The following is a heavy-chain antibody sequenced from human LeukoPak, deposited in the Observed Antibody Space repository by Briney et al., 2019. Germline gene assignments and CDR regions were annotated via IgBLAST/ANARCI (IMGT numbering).Heavy chain of an antibody. J-gene: IGHJ4*02. CDR2: ISSSSSYI. D-gene: IGHD2-15*01. CDR3: ARDSYCSGGSCYGDFDY. V-gene: IGHV3-21*01. CDR1: GFTFSSYS. Sequence: PGVSLRLSCAASGFTFSSYSMNCVRQAPRKGLEWVSSISSSSSYIYYADSVKGRFTISRDNAKNSLYLQMNSLRAEDTAVYYCARDSYCSGGSCYGDFDYWGQGTLVTVSS.